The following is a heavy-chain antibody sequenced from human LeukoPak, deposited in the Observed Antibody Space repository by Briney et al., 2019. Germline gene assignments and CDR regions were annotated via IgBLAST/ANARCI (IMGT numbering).Heavy chain of an antibody. CDR1: GFTFNNYG. CDR2: IWYDGSNK. CDR3: ARDGPTYRDAMDV. Sequence: QPGGSLRLSCVASGFTFNNYGMHWVRQAPGKGLEWLALIWYDGSNKYYADSVKGRFTISRDNSKNTFCLQMSSLRAEDTAVYYCARDGPTYRDAMDVWGQGTTVTVSS. V-gene: IGHV3-33*01. J-gene: IGHJ6*02. D-gene: IGHD2/OR15-2a*01.